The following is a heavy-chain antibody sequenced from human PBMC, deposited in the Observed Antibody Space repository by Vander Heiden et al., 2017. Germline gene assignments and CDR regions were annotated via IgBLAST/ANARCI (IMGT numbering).Heavy chain of an antibody. J-gene: IGHJ4*02. V-gene: IGHV3-30*18. Sequence: QVQLVESGGGVVQPGRSLSLSCAASGFTLSRYGLHWVRQAPGKGLEWVAVISYDGSNKYYADSVKGRFTISRDNSKNTLYLQMNSLRAEDTAVYYCAKTRGIYYGDAEEFDYWGQGTLVTVSS. CDR2: ISYDGSNK. D-gene: IGHD4-17*01. CDR3: AKTRGIYYGDAEEFDY. CDR1: GFTLSRYG.